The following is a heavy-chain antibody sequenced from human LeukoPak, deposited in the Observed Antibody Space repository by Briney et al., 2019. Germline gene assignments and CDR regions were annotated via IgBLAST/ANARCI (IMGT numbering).Heavy chain of an antibody. Sequence: GGSLRLSCAASGFTFRNAWMSWVRQAPGKGLEWVGRIKSKTDGGTTDYAAPVKGRFTITRDDSKNTLYLQMNSLKTEDTALYYCSTDRGARDSWGQGTLVTVSS. D-gene: IGHD1-26*01. CDR3: STDRGARDS. CDR1: GFTFRNAW. J-gene: IGHJ5*01. V-gene: IGHV3-15*01. CDR2: IKSKTDGGTT.